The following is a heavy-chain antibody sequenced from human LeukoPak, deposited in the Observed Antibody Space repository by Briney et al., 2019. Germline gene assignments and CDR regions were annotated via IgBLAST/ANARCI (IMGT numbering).Heavy chain of an antibody. Sequence: SETSSLTCTVSGGSISSYYWSWIRQPAGKGLEWIGRIYISESTNYNPSLRSRVTMSVDTSKNQFSLKLSSVTAADTAVYYCARVLVVGAFDIWGQGTMVTVSS. CDR1: GGSISSYY. D-gene: IGHD2-15*01. V-gene: IGHV4-4*07. J-gene: IGHJ3*02. CDR3: ARVLVVGAFDI. CDR2: IYISEST.